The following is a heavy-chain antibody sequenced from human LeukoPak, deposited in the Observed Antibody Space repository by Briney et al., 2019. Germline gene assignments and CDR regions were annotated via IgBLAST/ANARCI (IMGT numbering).Heavy chain of an antibody. V-gene: IGHV3-21*01. D-gene: IGHD3-16*01. CDR3: VRDRLGDFYFDY. Sequence: GGSLRLSCAASGFSFSGYSMNWVRQAPGKGLEWVSSISSSSSYIYYADSVKGRFTISRDNAKKSLYLQMNSLRAEDTAVYYCVRDRLGDFYFDYWGQGTLVTVSS. CDR1: GFSFSGYS. J-gene: IGHJ4*02. CDR2: ISSSSSYI.